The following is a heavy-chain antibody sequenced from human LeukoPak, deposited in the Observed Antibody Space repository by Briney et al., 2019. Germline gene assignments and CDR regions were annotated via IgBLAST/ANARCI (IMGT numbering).Heavy chain of an antibody. D-gene: IGHD2-2*01. CDR1: GFIFSDYG. CDR2: ISSRSIST. J-gene: IGHJ4*02. Sequence: PGGSLRISCAASGFIFSDYGMNWVRQVPGKGLEWVSFISSRSISTFYADSVKGRFTISRDSAKNSLDLQMTSLRAEDTAVYYCARGGDCTATTCYALSAFDYWGQGTLVTVSS. V-gene: IGHV3-48*01. CDR3: ARGGDCTATTCYALSAFDY.